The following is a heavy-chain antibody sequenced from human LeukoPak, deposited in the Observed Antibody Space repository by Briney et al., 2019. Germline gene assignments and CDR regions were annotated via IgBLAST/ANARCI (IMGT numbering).Heavy chain of an antibody. CDR2: INPNSGGT. CDR3: ARGSYYGSGSRAFSTNDY. Sequence: ASVKVSCKASGYTFTGYYMHWVRQAPGQGLEWMGWINPNSGGTNYAQKFQGRVTMTRDTSISTAYMELSRLRSDDTAVYYCARGSYYGSGSRAFSTNDYWGQGTLVTVSS. D-gene: IGHD3-10*01. V-gene: IGHV1-2*02. CDR1: GYTFTGYY. J-gene: IGHJ4*02.